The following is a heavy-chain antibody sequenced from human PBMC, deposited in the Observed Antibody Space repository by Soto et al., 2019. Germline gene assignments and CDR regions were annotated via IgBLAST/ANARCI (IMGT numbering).Heavy chain of an antibody. CDR2: IYHTGNT. CDR1: GGSISDDSY. V-gene: IGHV4-30-4*01. J-gene: IGHJ5*01. CDR3: ARDKYKLLSSVSWFDS. Sequence: PSETLSLTCTVSGGSISDDSYWSWIRQTPGKGLEWIGYIYHTGNTYYNPSLRSRVSISVDKSKSQFSLKLISVTAADTAVYFCARDKYKLLSSVSWFDSWGQGTMVTVS. D-gene: IGHD2-2*01.